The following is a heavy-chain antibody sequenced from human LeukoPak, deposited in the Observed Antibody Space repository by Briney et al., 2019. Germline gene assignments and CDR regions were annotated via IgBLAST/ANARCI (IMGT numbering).Heavy chain of an antibody. D-gene: IGHD1-26*01. CDR3: AKGPYSESYSDY. CDR2: ISGSGAST. CDR1: GFTFSSYA. Sequence: GGSLRLSCAASGFTFSSYAMSWVRQVPGKGLEWVSTISGSGASTYYADSVKGRFTISRDNSKNTLYLQMNSLRAEDTAIYYCAKGPYSESYSDYWGQGTLVTVSS. V-gene: IGHV3-23*01. J-gene: IGHJ4*02.